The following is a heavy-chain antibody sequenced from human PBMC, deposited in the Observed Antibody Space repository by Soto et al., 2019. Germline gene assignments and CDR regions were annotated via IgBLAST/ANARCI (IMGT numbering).Heavy chain of an antibody. D-gene: IGHD2-15*01. CDR1: GFRFSTYN. V-gene: IGHV3-48*02. Sequence: GGSLRLSCAASGFRFSTYNMDWVRQAPGKGPEWIAHISTTSFTIYYADSVKGRFTISRDNDRNSLYLEMNSLRDEDTAVYYCARDRCYDGTCYSASDSWGQGNMVAV. J-gene: IGHJ5*01. CDR2: ISTTSFTI. CDR3: ARDRCYDGTCYSASDS.